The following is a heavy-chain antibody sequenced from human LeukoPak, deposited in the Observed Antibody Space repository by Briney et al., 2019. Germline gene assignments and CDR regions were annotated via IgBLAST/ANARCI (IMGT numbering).Heavy chain of an antibody. D-gene: IGHD3-16*01. CDR2: IHHSGGT. J-gene: IGHJ6*03. CDR3: ARGGLDYYFYMDV. Sequence: SETLSLTCTVSGGSVSSHSWSWVRQPPGKGPEWLGYIHHSGGTRFNPSLKCQLSISLDTSKNQISLSLNSVTAADAAVYYCARGGLDYYFYMDVWGKGTTVAVSS. V-gene: IGHV4-59*02. CDR1: GGSVSSHS.